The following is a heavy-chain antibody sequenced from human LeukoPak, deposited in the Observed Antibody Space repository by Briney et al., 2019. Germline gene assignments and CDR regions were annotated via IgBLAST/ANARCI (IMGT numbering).Heavy chain of an antibody. CDR3: ARRAEQLATADDAFDI. CDR2: MNPNSGNT. Sequence: GASVKVSCKASGGTFTSYDIDWVRQATGQGLEWMGWMNPNSGNTGYAQKFQGRVTITRNTSISTAYMELSSLRSEDTAVYYCARRAEQLATADDAFDIWGQGTMVTVSS. D-gene: IGHD6-6*01. CDR1: GGTFTSYD. J-gene: IGHJ3*02. V-gene: IGHV1-8*03.